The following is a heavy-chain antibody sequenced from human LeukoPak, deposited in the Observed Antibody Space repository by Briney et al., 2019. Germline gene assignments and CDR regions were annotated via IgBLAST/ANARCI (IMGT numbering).Heavy chain of an antibody. CDR3: ARVLWFGEFHYYFDY. J-gene: IGHJ4*02. D-gene: IGHD3-10*01. CDR2: ISYSGST. V-gene: IGHV4-59*01. CDR1: GASISRYY. Sequence: SETLSLTCTVSGASISRYYWSWIRQPPGKALEWIGHISYSGSTNYNPSLKSRVTISVDTSKNQFSLKLSSVTAADTAVYYCARVLWFGEFHYYFDYWGQGTLVTVSS.